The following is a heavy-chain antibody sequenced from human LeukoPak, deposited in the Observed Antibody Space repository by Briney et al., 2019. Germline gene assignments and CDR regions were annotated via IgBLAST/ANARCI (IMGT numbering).Heavy chain of an antibody. D-gene: IGHD6-19*01. CDR3: AKVAGASGRSPIDY. CDR2: FSATGGNT. V-gene: IGHV3-23*01. CDR1: GFTFSSYA. Sequence: GGSLRLSCAASGFTFSSYAMSWVRQAPGKGLEWVSGFSATGGNTYYADSVKGRFTISRDNSKNTLYLQMNSLRAEDTAVYYCAKVAGASGRSPIDYWGQGTLVTVSS. J-gene: IGHJ4*02.